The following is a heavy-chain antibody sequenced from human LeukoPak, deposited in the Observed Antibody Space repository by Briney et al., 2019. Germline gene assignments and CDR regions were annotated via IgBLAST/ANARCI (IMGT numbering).Heavy chain of an antibody. Sequence: PGGSLRLSCTASGFTFSDYWMCWVRQAPGKGLVWVSRIKSDGTGILYEDFAEGRFTISRDNAKNALYLQMTSLREEDTAVYYCVRGQTIDYWGQGILVTVSS. J-gene: IGHJ4*02. D-gene: IGHD3-10*01. V-gene: IGHV3-74*03. CDR2: IKSDGTGI. CDR1: GFTFSDYW. CDR3: VRGQTIDY.